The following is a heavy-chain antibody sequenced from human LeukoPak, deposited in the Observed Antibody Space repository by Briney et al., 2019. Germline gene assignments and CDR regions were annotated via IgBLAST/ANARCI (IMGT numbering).Heavy chain of an antibody. Sequence: ASVKVSCKASGYTFTSYAMNWVRQAPGQGLEWMGWINTNTGNPTYAQGFTGRFVFSLDTSVSTAYLQISSLKAEDTAVYYCARDLDCSGGSCYGNLDYWGQGTLVTVSS. CDR2: INTNTGNP. CDR3: ARDLDCSGGSCYGNLDY. V-gene: IGHV7-4-1*02. CDR1: GYTFTSYA. J-gene: IGHJ4*02. D-gene: IGHD2-15*01.